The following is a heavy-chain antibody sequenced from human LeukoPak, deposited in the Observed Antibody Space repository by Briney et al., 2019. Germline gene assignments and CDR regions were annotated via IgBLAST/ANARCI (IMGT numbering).Heavy chain of an antibody. V-gene: IGHV3-23*01. CDR2: LSGSGGST. CDR3: AKDSGSSNSCFWDY. Sequence: PGGSLRLSCAASGFTFSTYAMNWVRQAPGKGLEWVSALSGSGGSTYYADPVKGRFTIFGDTSKNTLYLQMKSLRAEDTAIYYCAKDSGSSNSCFWDYWGQGTLVTVSS. J-gene: IGHJ4*02. CDR1: GFTFSTYA. D-gene: IGHD2-2*01.